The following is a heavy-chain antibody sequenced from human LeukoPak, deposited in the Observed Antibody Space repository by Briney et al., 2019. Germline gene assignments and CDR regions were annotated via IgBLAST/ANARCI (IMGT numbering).Heavy chain of an antibody. CDR2: IKQDGSEK. V-gene: IGHV3-7*02. D-gene: IGHD5-18*01. Sequence: GGSLRLSCAVSGFTFSSYWMTWVRQAPGKGLEWVANIKQDGSEKYYVDSVKGRFTISRDNAKNSLYLQMNSLRAEDTAVYYCARSPYSYGRFDYWGQGTLVTVSS. J-gene: IGHJ4*02. CDR1: GFTFSSYW. CDR3: ARSPYSYGRFDY.